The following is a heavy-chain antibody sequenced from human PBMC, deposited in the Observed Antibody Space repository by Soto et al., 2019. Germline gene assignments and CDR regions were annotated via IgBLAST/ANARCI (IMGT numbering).Heavy chain of an antibody. Sequence: QVQLVQSGAEVKKPGSSVKVSCKASGGTFSSYTISWVRQAPGQGLEWMGRIIPILGIANYAQKFQGRVTITADKSTSTAYMELSSLRSEDTAVYYCARDLTVGATPFDYWGQGTLVTVSS. CDR2: IIPILGIA. J-gene: IGHJ4*02. V-gene: IGHV1-69*08. CDR3: ARDLTVGATPFDY. D-gene: IGHD1-26*01. CDR1: GGTFSSYT.